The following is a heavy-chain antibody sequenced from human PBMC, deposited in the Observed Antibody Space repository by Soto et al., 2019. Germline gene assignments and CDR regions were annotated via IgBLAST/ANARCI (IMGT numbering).Heavy chain of an antibody. J-gene: IGHJ4*02. V-gene: IGHV1-69*12. CDR2: ILPIFGTT. D-gene: IGHD2-2*01. Sequence: QVQLVQSGAELKKPGSSVKVSCKASGGTFSSYAVSWVRQAPGQGLEWMGGILPIFGTTNRAQKFQDRVTFTADESTSSAYMELSGLSSDDTAMYYCARGMMPSTIAVARFDFWGQGTLITVSS. CDR1: GGTFSSYA. CDR3: ARGMMPSTIAVARFDF.